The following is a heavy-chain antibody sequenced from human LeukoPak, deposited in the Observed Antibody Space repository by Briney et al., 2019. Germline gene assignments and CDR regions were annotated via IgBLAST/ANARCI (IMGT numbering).Heavy chain of an antibody. D-gene: IGHD6-19*01. CDR1: GGSISSGSYY. CDR3: ARRGGWGFQH. J-gene: IGHJ1*01. Sequence: SSETLSLTCTVSGGSISSGSYYWSWIRQPAGKGLEWIGRIYTSGSTNYNPSLKSRVTISVDTSKNQFSLKLSSVTAADTAVYYCARRGGWGFQHWGQGTLVTVSS. V-gene: IGHV4-61*02. CDR2: IYTSGST.